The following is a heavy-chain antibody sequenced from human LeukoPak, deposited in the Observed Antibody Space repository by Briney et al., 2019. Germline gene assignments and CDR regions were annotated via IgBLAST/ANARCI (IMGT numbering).Heavy chain of an antibody. J-gene: IGHJ4*02. CDR3: ARVQGYNYYFDY. CDR1: GSSISSYY. CDR2: IYYSGST. D-gene: IGHD5-24*01. V-gene: IGHV4-59*01. Sequence: SETLSLTCTVSGSSISSYYWSWIRQPPGKGLEWIGYIYYSGSTNYNPSLKSRVTISVDTSKNQFSLKLSSVTAADTAVYYCARVQGYNYYFDYWGQGTLVTVSS.